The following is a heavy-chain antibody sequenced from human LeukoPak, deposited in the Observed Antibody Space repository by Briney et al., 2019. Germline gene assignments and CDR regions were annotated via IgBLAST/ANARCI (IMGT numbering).Heavy chain of an antibody. D-gene: IGHD6-13*01. CDR3: ARRDSSLDAFDI. CDR1: GGSISSYY. Sequence: SETLSLTCTVSGGSISSYYWSWIRQPPGKGLEWIGYIYYSGSTNYNPSLKSRVTISVDTSKDQFSLKLSSVTAADTAVYYCARRDSSLDAFDIWGQGTMVTVSS. CDR2: IYYSGST. J-gene: IGHJ3*02. V-gene: IGHV4-59*08.